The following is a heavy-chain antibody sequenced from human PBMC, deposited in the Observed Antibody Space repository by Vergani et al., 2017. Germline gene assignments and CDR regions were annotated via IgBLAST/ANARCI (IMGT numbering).Heavy chain of an antibody. V-gene: IGHV3-9*01. CDR1: GFTFSSYS. J-gene: IGHJ4*02. Sequence: EVQLVESGGGLVKPGGSLRLSCAASGFTFSSYSMNWVRQAPGKGLEWVSGISWNSGSIGYADSVKGRFTISRDNAKNSLYLQMNSLRAEDTALYYCAKDMGGGIAAANFDYWGQGTLVTVSS. CDR3: AKDMGGGIAAANFDY. D-gene: IGHD6-13*01. CDR2: ISWNSGSI.